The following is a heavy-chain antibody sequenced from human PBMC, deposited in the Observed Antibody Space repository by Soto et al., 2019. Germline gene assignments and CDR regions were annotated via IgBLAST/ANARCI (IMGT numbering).Heavy chain of an antibody. CDR2: IDPKNGNT. D-gene: IGHD2-2*01. V-gene: IGHV1-18*01. CDR1: GYTFTTFG. Sequence: VASVKVSCKASGYTFTTFGISWVRQAPGQGHEWMGWIDPKNGNTKDAQKFQARVTMTTDTSTSTAYMQLRSLRSDDTAVYFCAKEYCDTSRCFLPDYWGQGALVTVSS. CDR3: AKEYCDTSRCFLPDY. J-gene: IGHJ4*02.